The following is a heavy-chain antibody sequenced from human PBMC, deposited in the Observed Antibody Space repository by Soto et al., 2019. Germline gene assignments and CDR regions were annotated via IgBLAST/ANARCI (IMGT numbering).Heavy chain of an antibody. Sequence: SVKVSCKASGGNFNSFSIDWVRQAPGQGLEWMGGIIPMSGRPNYAQRFQGRVTFSADKSTNTVYMEVNSLTYEDTAVYYCTRRGRQSANWFDPWGQGTLVTVSS. V-gene: IGHV1-69*06. CDR1: GGNFNSFS. J-gene: IGHJ5*02. CDR3: TRRGRQSANWFDP. CDR2: IIPMSGRP.